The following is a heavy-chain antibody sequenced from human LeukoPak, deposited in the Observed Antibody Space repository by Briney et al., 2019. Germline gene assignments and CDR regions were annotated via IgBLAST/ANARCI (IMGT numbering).Heavy chain of an antibody. J-gene: IGHJ6*03. D-gene: IGHD6-19*01. V-gene: IGHV4-38-2*02. CDR3: ARDGSSGWYSYYYYYMAV. Sequence: PSETLSLTCTVSGYSISSGYYWGWIRQPPGKGLEWIGSIYHSGSTYYNPSLKSRVTISIDTSKNQFSLKLSSVTAADTAVYYCARDGSSGWYSYYYYYMAVWGKGTTVTVSS. CDR2: IYHSGST. CDR1: GYSISSGYY.